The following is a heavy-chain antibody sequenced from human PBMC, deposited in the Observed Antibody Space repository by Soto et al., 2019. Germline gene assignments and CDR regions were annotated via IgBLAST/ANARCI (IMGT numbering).Heavy chain of an antibody. CDR1: GGSISSGGYY. CDR3: AREWGGYCSSTSCQPYYYYGMDV. Sequence: PSATLAPTCTVSGGSISSGGYYWRWILHHPGNGLDCIGYIYYSGSTYYNPSLKSRVTISVDTSKNQFSLKLSSVTAADTAVYYCAREWGGYCSSTSCQPYYYYGMDVWGQGTTVTVSS. D-gene: IGHD2-2*01. V-gene: IGHV4-31*03. J-gene: IGHJ6*02. CDR2: IYYSGST.